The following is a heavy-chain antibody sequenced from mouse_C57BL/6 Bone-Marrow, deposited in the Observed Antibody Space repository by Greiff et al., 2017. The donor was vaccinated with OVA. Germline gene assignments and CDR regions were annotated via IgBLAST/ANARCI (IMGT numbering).Heavy chain of an antibody. Sequence: QVQLQLSGAELAKPGASVKLSCKASGSTFTSYWMHWVKQRPGQGLEWIGYINPSSGYTKYNQKFKDKATLPADKSSSTAYMQLSSLTYEDSAVYYCAREPYSKRYFDVWGTGTTVTVSS. CDR2: INPSSGYT. J-gene: IGHJ1*03. CDR1: GSTFTSYW. V-gene: IGHV1-7*01. CDR3: AREPYSKRYFDV. D-gene: IGHD2-5*01.